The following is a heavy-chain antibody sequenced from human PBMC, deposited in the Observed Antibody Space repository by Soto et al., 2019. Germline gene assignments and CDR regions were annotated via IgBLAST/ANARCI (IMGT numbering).Heavy chain of an antibody. V-gene: IGHV4-39*01. CDR2: IYYSGST. J-gene: IGHJ4*02. Sequence: QLQLQESGPGLVKPSETLSLTCTVSGGSISSSSYYWGWIRQPPGKGLEWIGGIYYSGSTYCNPSLKSRVTISVDTSKNQFSQKLSSVTAAHTAVYYCARQDCGGDCYTLYYFDYWGQGTLVTVSS. D-gene: IGHD2-21*02. CDR1: GGSISSSSYY. CDR3: ARQDCGGDCYTLYYFDY.